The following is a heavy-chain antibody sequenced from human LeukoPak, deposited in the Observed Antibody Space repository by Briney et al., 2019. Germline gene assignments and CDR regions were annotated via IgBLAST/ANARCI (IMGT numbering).Heavy chain of an antibody. CDR2: IIPIFGTA. D-gene: IGHD1-14*01. CDR3: AREWREPKEYNWFDP. CDR1: GYTFNTNY. J-gene: IGHJ5*02. V-gene: IGHV1-69*13. Sequence: SVKVSCKASGYTFNTNYIHWVRQAPGQGLEWMGGIIPIFGTANYAQKFQGRVTITADESTSTAYMELSSLRSEDTAVYYCAREWREPKEYNWFDPWGQGTLVTVSS.